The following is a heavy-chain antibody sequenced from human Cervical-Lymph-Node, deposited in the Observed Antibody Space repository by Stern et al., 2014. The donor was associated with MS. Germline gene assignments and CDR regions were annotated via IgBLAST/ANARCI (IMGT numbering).Heavy chain of an antibody. Sequence: QLQLQESGPGLVKPSETLSLTCTVSGGSISNYYWTWIRQPPGKGLEWLGHIDYSGSTNYNPSLESRVTMPVDSSKNEFSLILTSVTAADTAVYYCARALRNAYTWFDPWGQGTLVTVSS. CDR3: ARALRNAYTWFDP. J-gene: IGHJ5*01. CDR1: GGSISNYY. CDR2: IDYSGST. D-gene: IGHD2-2*01. V-gene: IGHV4-59*01.